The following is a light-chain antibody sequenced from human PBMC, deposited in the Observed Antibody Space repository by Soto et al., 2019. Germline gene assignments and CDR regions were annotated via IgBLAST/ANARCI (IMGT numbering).Light chain of an antibody. CDR2: KAS. J-gene: IGKJ1*01. CDR3: QQYNSYWT. V-gene: IGKV1-5*03. Sequence: DIQITQSPSTLSESVVDRGTITFLASQRISSWLAWYQQKPGKAPKLLIYKASSLESGVPSRFSGRGSGTEFTLTISSLQPDDFATYYCQQYNSYWTFGQGTKGDI. CDR1: QRISSW.